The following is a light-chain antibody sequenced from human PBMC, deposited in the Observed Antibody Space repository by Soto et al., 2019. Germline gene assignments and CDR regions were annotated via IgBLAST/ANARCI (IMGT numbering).Light chain of an antibody. CDR3: QQYDNLPRAT. CDR1: EDINSY. CDR2: DAY. J-gene: IGKJ3*01. V-gene: IGKV1-33*01. Sequence: DIQMTQSPSSLSASVGDRVTITCQAPEDINSYLIWYQQKPGRAPKLLIYDAYNLETGVPSRFTGSGSGTDFVLTISNLQPEDAATYYCQQYDNLPRATFGPGTRVEIK.